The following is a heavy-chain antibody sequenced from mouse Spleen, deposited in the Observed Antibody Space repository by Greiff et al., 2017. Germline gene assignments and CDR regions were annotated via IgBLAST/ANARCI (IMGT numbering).Heavy chain of an antibody. CDR2: IYPGGGYT. Sequence: VKLMESGAELVRPGTSVKMSCKASGYTSTNYWIGWAKQRPGHGLEWIGDIYPGGGYTNYNEKFKGKATLTADKSSSTAYMQFSSLTSEDSAIYYCARHLDGYYGYWGQGTTLTVSS. D-gene: IGHD2-3*01. CDR1: GYTSTNYW. V-gene: IGHV1-63*01. CDR3: ARHLDGYYGY. J-gene: IGHJ2*01.